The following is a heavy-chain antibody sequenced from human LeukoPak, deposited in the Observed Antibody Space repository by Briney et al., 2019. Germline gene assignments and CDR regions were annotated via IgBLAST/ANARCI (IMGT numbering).Heavy chain of an antibody. Sequence: GGSLRLSCAASGFTFSNYAMTWVRQAPGKGLEWVSVISASGGSTYYRDSVKGRFTTSRDNSKNTLNLQMNSLRAEDTAVYFCARRINGTWYYFDYWGQGTLVTVSS. J-gene: IGHJ4*02. CDR3: ARRINGTWYYFDY. V-gene: IGHV3-23*02. D-gene: IGHD1-20*01. CDR2: ISASGGST. CDR1: GFTFSNYA.